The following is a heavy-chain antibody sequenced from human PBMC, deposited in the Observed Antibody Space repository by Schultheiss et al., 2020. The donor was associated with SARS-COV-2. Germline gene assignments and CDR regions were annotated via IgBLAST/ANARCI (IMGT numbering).Heavy chain of an antibody. Sequence: GSLRLSCAVSGYSISSGYYWGWIRQPPGKGLEWIGEINHSGSTNYNPSLKSRVTISVDTSKNQFSLKLSSVTAADTAVYYCARGNDNWGQGTLVTVSS. J-gene: IGHJ4*02. CDR3: ARGNDN. CDR1: GYSISSGYY. CDR2: INHSGST. V-gene: IGHV4-38-2*01.